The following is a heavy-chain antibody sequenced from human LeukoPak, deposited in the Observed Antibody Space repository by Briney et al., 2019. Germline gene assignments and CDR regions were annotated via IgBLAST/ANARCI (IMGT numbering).Heavy chain of an antibody. D-gene: IGHD2-2*01. V-gene: IGHV3-23*01. CDR3: AKGVVVAPDVTPFDY. CDR2: FNGRGGYT. J-gene: IGHJ4*02. Sequence: GGTLRLSSAVSGFTFNSYVMSWVRRAPGKGLEWVSSFNGRGGYTFYADSVKGRFTLSSDNSKNTLHLQMISLRAEDTAVYYCAKGVVVAPDVTPFDYWGQGTLVTVSS. CDR1: GFTFNSYV.